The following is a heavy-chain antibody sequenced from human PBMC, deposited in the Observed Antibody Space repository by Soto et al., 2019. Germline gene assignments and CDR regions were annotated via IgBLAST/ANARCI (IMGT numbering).Heavy chain of an antibody. Sequence: QVQLQESGPGLVKPSQTLSLTCDVSGVSVTTGGFYWTWIRQRPGKGLECVGYIVYCGGTYYNPSVERRLTIPLDTSKNQFSLNLSALTPAETAVYYCAGFTRDYNSGGYYRRHAFDIWGQGTMVIVSS. D-gene: IGHD3-22*01. V-gene: IGHV4-31*11. CDR1: GVSVTTGGFY. J-gene: IGHJ3*02. CDR3: AGFTRDYNSGGYYRRHAFDI. CDR2: IVYCGGT.